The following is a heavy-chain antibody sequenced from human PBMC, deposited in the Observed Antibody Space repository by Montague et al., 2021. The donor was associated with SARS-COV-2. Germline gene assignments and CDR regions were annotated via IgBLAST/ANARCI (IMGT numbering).Heavy chain of an antibody. D-gene: IGHD3-3*01. CDR1: GLTFSSYS. Sequence: SLRLSCAASGLTFSSYSMNWVRQAPGKGLEWVSSISSSSSYIYYADSVKGRFTISRDNAKNSLYLQMNSLRAEDTAVYYCARVREISYDFWSGPRVYMDVWGKGTTVTVSS. CDR2: ISSSSSYI. V-gene: IGHV3-21*01. J-gene: IGHJ6*03. CDR3: ARVREISYDFWSGPRVYMDV.